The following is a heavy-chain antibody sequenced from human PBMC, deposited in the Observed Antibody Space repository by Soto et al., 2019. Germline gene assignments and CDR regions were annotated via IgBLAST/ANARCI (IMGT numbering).Heavy chain of an antibody. CDR3: MRDWYGEFY. Sequence: GGSLRLSCAASGFTFSTSWMHWVRQGPGKGLAWVSQINTDGSGAVYADSVKGRFTVSRDNAKNTLSLQMNSLRAEDTAVYYCMRDWYGEFYWGPGTLVTVS. V-gene: IGHV3-74*01. J-gene: IGHJ4*02. D-gene: IGHD4-17*01. CDR2: INTDGSGA. CDR1: GFTFSTSW.